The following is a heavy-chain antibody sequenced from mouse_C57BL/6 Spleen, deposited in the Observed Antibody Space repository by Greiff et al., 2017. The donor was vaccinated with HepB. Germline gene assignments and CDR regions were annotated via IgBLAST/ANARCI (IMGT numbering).Heavy chain of an antibody. CDR3: TGWLKGYFDV. J-gene: IGHJ1*03. V-gene: IGHV1-15*01. CDR2: IDPETGGT. D-gene: IGHD2-3*01. Sequence: VHLVESGAELVRPGASVTLSCKASGYTFTDYEMHWVKQTPVHGLEWIGAIDPETGGTAYNQKFKGKAILTADKSSSTAYMELRSLTSEDSAVYYCTGWLKGYFDVWGTGTTVTVSS. CDR1: GYTFTDYE.